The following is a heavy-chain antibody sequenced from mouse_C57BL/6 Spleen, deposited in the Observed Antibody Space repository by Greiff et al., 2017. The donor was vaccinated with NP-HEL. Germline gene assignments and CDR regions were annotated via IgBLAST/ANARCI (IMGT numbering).Heavy chain of an antibody. D-gene: IGHD1-1*01. Sequence: QVQLQQSGAELVRPGASVTLSCKASGYTFTDYEMHWVKQTPVHGLEWIGAIDPETGGTAYNQKFKGKAILTADKSSSTAYMELRSLTSEDSAVYYCKRYGSSYWYFDVWGTGTTVTVSS. CDR3: KRYGSSYWYFDV. CDR2: IDPETGGT. CDR1: GYTFTDYE. V-gene: IGHV1-15*01. J-gene: IGHJ1*03.